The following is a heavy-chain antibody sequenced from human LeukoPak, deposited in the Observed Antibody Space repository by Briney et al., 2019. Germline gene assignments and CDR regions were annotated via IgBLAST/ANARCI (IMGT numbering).Heavy chain of an antibody. CDR1: GFSFSSYD. V-gene: IGHV3-23*01. J-gene: IGHJ4*02. Sequence: PGGSVRLSCAASGFSFSSYDMSWVRQAPGKGLEWVSAVSISGGYTYYADSVKGRFTISRDNSKNTLYLQMNSLRAEDTAVYYCAKDWLGYSYGFFDYWGQGTLVTVSS. CDR3: AKDWLGYSYGFFDY. D-gene: IGHD5-18*01. CDR2: VSISGGYT.